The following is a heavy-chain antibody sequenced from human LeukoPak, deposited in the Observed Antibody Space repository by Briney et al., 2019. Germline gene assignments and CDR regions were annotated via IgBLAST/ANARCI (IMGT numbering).Heavy chain of an antibody. CDR2: ISGSGGSA. CDR3: AKGFYSSSWYRGFDS. D-gene: IGHD6-13*01. J-gene: IGHJ4*02. Sequence: PGGSLRLSCAASGFTFSSYAMSWVRQAPGKGLEWVSTISGSGGSANYADSVKGRFTISRDNSKSTLYLQINSLRAEDTAVYYCAKGFYSSSWYRGFDSWGQGTLVTVSS. CDR1: GFTFSSYA. V-gene: IGHV3-23*01.